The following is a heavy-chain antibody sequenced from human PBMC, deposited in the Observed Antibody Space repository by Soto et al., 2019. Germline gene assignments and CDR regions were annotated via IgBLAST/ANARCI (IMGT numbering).Heavy chain of an antibody. J-gene: IGHJ2*01. D-gene: IGHD1-1*01. Sequence: QVQRVQSGAEVKKPGASVKVSCKASGYTFTSDSMHWVRQAPGQRLEWMGWINAGNGNTKYSQKFQGRVTITRDTSASTAYMELSSLRSEDTAVYYCAREQLTYWYFDLWGRGTLVTVSS. CDR2: INAGNGNT. CDR1: GYTFTSDS. V-gene: IGHV1-3*01. CDR3: AREQLTYWYFDL.